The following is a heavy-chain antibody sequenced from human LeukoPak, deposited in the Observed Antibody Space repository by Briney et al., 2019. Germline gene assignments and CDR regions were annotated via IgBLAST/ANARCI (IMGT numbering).Heavy chain of an antibody. CDR3: AKDLRVVPAAASNY. V-gene: IGHV3-23*01. Sequence: PGGSLRLSCAASGFTFSSYAMSWVRQAPGKGLEWVSAISGSGGSTYYADSVKGRFTISRDNSKNTLYLQMNSLRAEDTAVYYCAKDLRVVPAAASNYWGQGTLVTVYS. J-gene: IGHJ4*02. D-gene: IGHD2-2*01. CDR2: ISGSGGST. CDR1: GFTFSSYA.